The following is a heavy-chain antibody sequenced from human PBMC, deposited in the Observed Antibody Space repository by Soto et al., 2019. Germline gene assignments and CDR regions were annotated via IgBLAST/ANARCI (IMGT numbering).Heavy chain of an antibody. D-gene: IGHD6-19*01. CDR2: IYGGGTT. CDR1: GFTVSSKY. Sequence: EVQLVESGGGLIQPGGSLRLSCAASGFTVSSKYMTWVRQAPGKGLEWVAVIYGGGTTDYAGSVKGRFTISRDNSNNTLYRQVNSLRAGDTAVYYCVETTGWPGFDFWGHGTLVTVSS. CDR3: VETTGWPGFDF. J-gene: IGHJ4*01. V-gene: IGHV3-53*01.